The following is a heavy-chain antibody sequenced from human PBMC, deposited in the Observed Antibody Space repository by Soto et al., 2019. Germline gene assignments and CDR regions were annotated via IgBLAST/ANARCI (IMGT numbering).Heavy chain of an antibody. J-gene: IGHJ6*03. D-gene: IGHD2-8*01. Sequence: ASVKVSCKASGYTFTSYGISWVRQAPGQGLEWMGWISAYNGNTNYAQKLQGRVTMTTDTSTSTAYMELRSLRSDDTAVYYCARGPIVLMVYVSDYYMDVWGKGTTVTVSS. V-gene: IGHV1-18*01. CDR3: ARGPIVLMVYVSDYYMDV. CDR1: GYTFTSYG. CDR2: ISAYNGNT.